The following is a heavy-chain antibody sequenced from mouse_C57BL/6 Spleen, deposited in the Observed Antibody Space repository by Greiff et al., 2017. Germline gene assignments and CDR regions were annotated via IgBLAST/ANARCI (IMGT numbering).Heavy chain of an antibody. CDR3: ARYGGYVDY. CDR1: GYTFTSYW. Sequence: QVQLQQPGAELVRPGSSVKLSCKASGYTFTSYWMHWVKQRPIQGLEWIGNIYPSDSETNYNQKFKDKATLTVDKSSSTAYMQLSSLTSEDSAVYYCARYGGYVDYWGQGTTVTVSS. J-gene: IGHJ2*01. V-gene: IGHV1-52*01. D-gene: IGHD1-1*02. CDR2: IYPSDSET.